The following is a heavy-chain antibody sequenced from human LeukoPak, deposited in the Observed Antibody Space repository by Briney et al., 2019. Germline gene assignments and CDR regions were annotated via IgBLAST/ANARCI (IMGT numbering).Heavy chain of an antibody. V-gene: IGHV4-34*01. CDR2: INRSGST. J-gene: IGHJ6*03. Sequence: SETLSLTCAVYGGSFSGYYWSWIRQPPGKGLEWIGEINRSGSTNYNPSLKSRVTISVDTSKNQFSLKLSSVTAADTAVYYCARLVGQRRREKYYYYYMDVWGKGTTVTISS. CDR3: ARLVGQRRREKYYYYYMDV. CDR1: GGSFSGYY. D-gene: IGHD2-21*01.